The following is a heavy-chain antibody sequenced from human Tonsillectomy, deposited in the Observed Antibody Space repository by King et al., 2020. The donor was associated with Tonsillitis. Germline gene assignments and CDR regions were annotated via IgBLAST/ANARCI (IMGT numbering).Heavy chain of an antibody. J-gene: IGHJ6*02. Sequence: VQLVESGGGLVQPGGSLRLSCAASGFTFSSYSMNWVRQAPGKGLEWVSYISSSSSTIYYADSVKGRFTISRDNAKNSLYLQMNSLRDEDTAVYYCAREWYYYGSGSLWEQYYYGMDVWGQGTTVTVSS. V-gene: IGHV3-48*02. CDR2: ISSSSSTI. CDR3: AREWYYYGSGSLWEQYYYGMDV. CDR1: GFTFSSYS. D-gene: IGHD3-10*01.